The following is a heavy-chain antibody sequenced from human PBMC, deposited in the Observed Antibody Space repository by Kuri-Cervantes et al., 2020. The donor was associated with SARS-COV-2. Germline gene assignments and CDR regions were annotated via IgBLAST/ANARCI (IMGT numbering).Heavy chain of an antibody. J-gene: IGHJ6*02. D-gene: IGHD2-2*01. V-gene: IGHV1-69*06. CDR2: IIPIFGTA. CDR1: GGTFSSYA. Sequence: SVKVSCKASGGTFSSYAISWVRQAPGQGLEWMGGIIPIFGTANYALKFQGRVTITADKSTSTAYMELSSLRSEDTAVYYCARDLVSCSSTSCYWDNYYYYGMDVWGQGTTVTVSS. CDR3: ARDLVSCSSTSCYWDNYYYYGMDV.